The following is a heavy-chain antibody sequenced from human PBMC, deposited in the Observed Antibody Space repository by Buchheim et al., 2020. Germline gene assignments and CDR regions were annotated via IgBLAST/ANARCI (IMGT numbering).Heavy chain of an antibody. V-gene: IGHV3-33*01. CDR2: IWYDGSNK. Sequence: QVQLVESGGGVVQPGRSLRLSCAASGFTFSSYGMHWVRQAPGKGLEWVAVIWYDGSNKYYADSVKGRFTISRDNSKNTLYLQMNSLRAEDTAVYYCARAPIYCSGGSCYYYYYGMDVWGQGTT. D-gene: IGHD2-15*01. J-gene: IGHJ6*02. CDR3: ARAPIYCSGGSCYYYYYGMDV. CDR1: GFTFSSYG.